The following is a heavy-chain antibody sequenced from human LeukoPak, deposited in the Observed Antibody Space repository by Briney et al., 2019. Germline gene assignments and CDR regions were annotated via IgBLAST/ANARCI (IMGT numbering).Heavy chain of an antibody. V-gene: IGHV1-69*01. D-gene: IGHD2-15*01. CDR3: ASRYCSDGRCDSSYYYYYGMDV. J-gene: IGHJ6*02. CDR1: GGTLNSFA. CDR2: NIPIFGTA. Sequence: GSSVKVSCKASGGTLNSFAISWVRQAPGQGLEWMGGNIPIFGTANFAQKFQGGVTITADESTNTAYMELSSLRSEDTAVYYCASRYCSDGRCDSSYYYYYGMDVWGQGTTVTVSS.